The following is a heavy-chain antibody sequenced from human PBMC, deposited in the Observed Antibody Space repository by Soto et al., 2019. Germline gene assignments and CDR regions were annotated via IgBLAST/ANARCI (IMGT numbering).Heavy chain of an antibody. D-gene: IGHD3-22*01. CDR3: VRSYDRRPGGLAV. CDR1: GSTISDYY. CDR2: IYNSGST. V-gene: IGHV4-59*12. Sequence: SETLCLTCTVSGSTISDYYGSWIRQPPGEGRECIAYIYNSGSTNYNPSLKGRVPISVDTSKDQFSLKLSTVTAADTAVYYWVRSYDRRPGGLAVWGQGTTGTVSS. J-gene: IGHJ6*02.